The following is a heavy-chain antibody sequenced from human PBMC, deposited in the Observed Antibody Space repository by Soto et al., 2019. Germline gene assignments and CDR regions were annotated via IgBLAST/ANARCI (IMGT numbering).Heavy chain of an antibody. D-gene: IGHD3-3*01. CDR2: ISAYNGNT. J-gene: IGHJ5*02. Sequence: ASVKVSCKASGYTLTSYGISWGRQAPGQGLEWMGWISAYNGNTNYAQKLQGRVTMTTDTSTSTAYMELRSLRSDDTAVYYCARARITIRSGFDPWGQGSLVTVS. CDR3: ARARITIRSGFDP. CDR1: GYTLTSYG. V-gene: IGHV1-18*01.